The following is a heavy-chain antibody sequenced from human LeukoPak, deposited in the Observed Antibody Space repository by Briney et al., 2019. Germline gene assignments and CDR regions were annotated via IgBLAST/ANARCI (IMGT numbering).Heavy chain of an antibody. J-gene: IGHJ3*02. V-gene: IGHV3-23*01. D-gene: IGHD6-13*01. CDR3: AKDLDSSSWYGGAFDI. CDR1: GFTFSSYS. Sequence: GGSLRLSCAASGFTFSSYSMNWVRQAPGKGLEWVSAISGSGGSTYYADSVKGRFTISRDNSKNTLYLQMNSLRAEDTAVYYCAKDLDSSSWYGGAFDIWGQGTMVTVSS. CDR2: ISGSGGST.